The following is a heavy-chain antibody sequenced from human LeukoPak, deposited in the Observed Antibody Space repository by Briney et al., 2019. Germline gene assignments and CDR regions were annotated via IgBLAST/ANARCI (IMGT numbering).Heavy chain of an antibody. V-gene: IGHV4-39*07. Sequence: SETLSLTCTVSGGSISSSSYYWGWIRQPPGKGLEWIGSIYYSGSTYYNPSLKSRVTISVDTSKNQFSLKLSSVTAADTAVYYCARDQGSYVDYWGQGTLVTVSS. J-gene: IGHJ4*02. CDR3: ARDQGSYVDY. D-gene: IGHD5-18*01. CDR1: GGSISSSSYY. CDR2: IYYSGST.